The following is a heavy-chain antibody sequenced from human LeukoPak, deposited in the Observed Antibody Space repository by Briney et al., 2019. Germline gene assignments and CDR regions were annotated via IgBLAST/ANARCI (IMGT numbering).Heavy chain of an antibody. V-gene: IGHV3-21*01. Sequence: GGSLRLSCAASGFTFSDYNMNWVRQAPGKGLEWLSSITSSSSYIYYADSVKGRFTISRDNAKNSLYLQMNSLRAEDTAVYYCARSSDYGDYVFDYWGQGTLVTVSS. CDR1: GFTFSDYN. CDR2: ITSSSSYI. J-gene: IGHJ4*02. CDR3: ARSSDYGDYVFDY. D-gene: IGHD4-17*01.